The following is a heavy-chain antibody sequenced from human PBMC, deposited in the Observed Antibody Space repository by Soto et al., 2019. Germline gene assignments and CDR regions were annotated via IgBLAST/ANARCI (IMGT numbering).Heavy chain of an antibody. CDR2: INPNSGGT. Sequence: ASVKVSCKASGYTFTGYYMHWVRQAPGQGLEWMGWINPNSGGTNYAQKFQGRVTMTRDTSISTAYMELSRLRPDDTAAYYCARWRAAAGKYGLDVWAEAFTVTFS. D-gene: IGHD6-13*01. V-gene: IGHV1-2*02. CDR1: GYTFTGYY. CDR3: ARWRAAAGKYGLDV. J-gene: IGHJ6*02.